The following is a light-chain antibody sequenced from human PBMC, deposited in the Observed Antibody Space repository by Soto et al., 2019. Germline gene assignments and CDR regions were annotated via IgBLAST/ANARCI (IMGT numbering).Light chain of an antibody. J-gene: IGKJ5*01. CDR3: QQTHAVPLT. V-gene: IGKV1-5*01. Sequence: IQMTQSPSTLSASVGDRVTDTCRASQSISSWLAWYQQKPGKAPKLLIYDASSLESGVPSRFSGSGYGTDFTLSINNLHPEDVATYYCQQTHAVPLTFGQGTGLEIK. CDR2: DAS. CDR1: QSISSW.